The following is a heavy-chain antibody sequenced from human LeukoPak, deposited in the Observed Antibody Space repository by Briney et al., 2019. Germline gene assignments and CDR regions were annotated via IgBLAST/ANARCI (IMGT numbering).Heavy chain of an antibody. V-gene: IGHV3-30*02. Sequence: GGSLRLPFVTSGFTFSSYGMHWVRQAPGKGLEWVAFIRYDESNKYYADSVKGRFTISRDNSKNTLYLQMNSLRAEDTAVYYCAKDDRAVAGTGYFDYWGQGTLVTVSS. CDR1: GFTFSSYG. J-gene: IGHJ4*02. CDR2: IRYDESNK. CDR3: AKDDRAVAGTGYFDY. D-gene: IGHD6-19*01.